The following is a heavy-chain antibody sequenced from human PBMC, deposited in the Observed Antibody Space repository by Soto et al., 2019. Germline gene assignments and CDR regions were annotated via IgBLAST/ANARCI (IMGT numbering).Heavy chain of an antibody. Sequence: EVQLLESGGGLVQPGESLRLSCAASGSTLSSYAMSWVRQAPGKGLEWVSSISGSGVSTYYADSVKGRFTISRDNSKDTLYMQMTSLRAEDTAVYYCAKDSAVCSGAACSSYFSFSGMDFWGQGPTVTVSS. CDR2: ISGSGVST. D-gene: IGHD2-15*01. V-gene: IGHV3-23*01. CDR3: AKDSAVCSGAACSSYFSFSGMDF. CDR1: GSTLSSYA. J-gene: IGHJ6*02.